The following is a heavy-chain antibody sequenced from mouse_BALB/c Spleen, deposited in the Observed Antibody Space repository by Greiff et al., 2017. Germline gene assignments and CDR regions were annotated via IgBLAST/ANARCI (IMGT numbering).Heavy chain of an antibody. CDR3: ATARATSHFDY. J-gene: IGHJ2*01. CDR1: GYSITSDYA. V-gene: IGHV3-2*02. CDR2: ISYSGST. D-gene: IGHD3-1*01. Sequence: EVQLQQSGPGLVKPSQSLSLTCTVTGYSITSDYAWNWIRQFPGNKLEWMGYISYSGSTSYNPSLKSRISITRDTSKNQFFLQLNSVTTEDTATYYCATARATSHFDYWGQGTTLTVSS.